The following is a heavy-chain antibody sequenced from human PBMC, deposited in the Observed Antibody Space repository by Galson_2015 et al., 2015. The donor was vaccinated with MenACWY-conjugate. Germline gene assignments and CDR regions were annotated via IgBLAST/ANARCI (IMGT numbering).Heavy chain of an antibody. Sequence: SGADVKQPGESLEISCKGSGCDFITYWIGWVRQMPGKGLEWEGLISPIDSKTRYSPAFEGQVTISADKSISTAYLQWNSLQASDTAMYYCARHPPGGRGMDVWGQGTTVTVSS. V-gene: IGHV5-51*01. CDR1: GCDFITYW. CDR3: ARHPPGGRGMDV. J-gene: IGHJ6*02. CDR2: ISPIDSKT. D-gene: IGHD1-26*01.